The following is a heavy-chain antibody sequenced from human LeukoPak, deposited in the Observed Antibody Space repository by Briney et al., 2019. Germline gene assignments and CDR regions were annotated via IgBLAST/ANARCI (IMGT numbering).Heavy chain of an antibody. CDR1: GFTFSCYA. D-gene: IGHD6-25*01. Sequence: GSLRLSCAASGFTFSCYAMSWVRQAPGKGLEWVSAISGSGGSTYYADSVKGRFTISRDNSKNTLYLQMTSLRAEDTAVYYCAKRPPRLYYFDYWGQGTLVTVSS. CDR2: ISGSGGST. CDR3: AKRPPRLYYFDY. J-gene: IGHJ4*02. V-gene: IGHV3-23*01.